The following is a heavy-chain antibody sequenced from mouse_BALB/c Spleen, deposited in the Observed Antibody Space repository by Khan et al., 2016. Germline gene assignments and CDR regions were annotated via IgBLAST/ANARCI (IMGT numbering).Heavy chain of an antibody. Sequence: QIQLVQSGPELKKPGETVKISCKASGYSFINYGMNWVKQAPGKGLKWMGWINTNTGEPTYAEEFKGRFAFSLETSASTAYLQINNLKNEDTATXFCARLGAYVSRHNYFDYWGQRTTLTVSS. J-gene: IGHJ2*01. V-gene: IGHV9-3*02. D-gene: IGHD1-1*01. CDR3: ARLGAYVSRHNYFDY. CDR2: INTNTGEP. CDR1: GYSFINYG.